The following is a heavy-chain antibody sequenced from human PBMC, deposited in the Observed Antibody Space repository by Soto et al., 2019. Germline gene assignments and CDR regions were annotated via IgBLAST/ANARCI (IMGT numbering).Heavy chain of an antibody. CDR3: ARDLRRYCSGGSCYAYDY. J-gene: IGHJ4*02. CDR1: GYTFTSYY. Sequence: SVKVSCKASGYTFTSYYMNWVRQAPGQGLEWMGGIIPIFGTANYAQKFQGRVTITADESTSTAYMELSSLRSEDTAVYYCARDLRRYCSGGSCYAYDYWGQGTLVTVSS. V-gene: IGHV1-69*13. CDR2: IIPIFGTA. D-gene: IGHD2-15*01.